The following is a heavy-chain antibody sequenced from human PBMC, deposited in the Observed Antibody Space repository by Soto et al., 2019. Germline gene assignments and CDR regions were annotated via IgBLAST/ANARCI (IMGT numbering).Heavy chain of an antibody. CDR2: ISAYNGNK. V-gene: IGHV1-18*01. CDR3: ARVDLGPGEDYYYYYYMDV. Sequence: ASVKVSCKASGYTFTSYGISWVRQAPGQGLEWMGWISAYNGNKNYAQKLQGRVTMTTDTSTSTAYMELRSLRSDDTAVYYCARVDLGPGEDYYYYYYMDVWGKGTTVTVSS. CDR1: GYTFTSYG. J-gene: IGHJ6*03. D-gene: IGHD7-27*01.